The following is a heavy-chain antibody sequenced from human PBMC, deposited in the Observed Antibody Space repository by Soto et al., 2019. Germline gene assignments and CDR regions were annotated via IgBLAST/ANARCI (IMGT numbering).Heavy chain of an antibody. J-gene: IGHJ4*02. D-gene: IGHD6-13*01. Sequence: QITLKESGPTLVKPTQTLTLTCTFSGFSLSTSGVGVGWIRQPPGKALEWLALIYWDDDQRYSPSLQSRLTITKDTSKNQVVLTMTNMDPVDTGTYYCAHIIAPRLFDYWGQGTLVTVSS. CDR2: IYWDDDQ. V-gene: IGHV2-5*02. CDR1: GFSLSTSGVG. CDR3: AHIIAPRLFDY.